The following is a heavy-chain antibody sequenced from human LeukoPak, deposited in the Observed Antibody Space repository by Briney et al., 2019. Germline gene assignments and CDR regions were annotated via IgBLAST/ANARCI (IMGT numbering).Heavy chain of an antibody. Sequence: SETLSLTCTVSGGSISSYYWSWIRQPPGKGLEWIGYIYYSGSTNYNPSLKSRVTISVDTSKNQFSLKLSSVTAADTAVYYCARESGAIVGTTGAFDIWGQGTMVTVSS. V-gene: IGHV4-59*01. CDR1: GGSISSYY. CDR2: IYYSGST. D-gene: IGHD1-26*01. J-gene: IGHJ3*02. CDR3: ARESGAIVGTTGAFDI.